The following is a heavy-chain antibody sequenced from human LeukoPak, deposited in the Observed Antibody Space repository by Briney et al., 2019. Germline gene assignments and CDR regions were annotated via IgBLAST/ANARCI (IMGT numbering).Heavy chain of an antibody. V-gene: IGHV5-51*01. CDR2: IYPGDSDT. Sequence: GESLKISCKGSGYSFTSYWIGWVRQMPGKGLEWMGIIYPGDSDTRYSPSFQGQVTISADKSISTAYLQWSSLKASDTAMYYCARREVGAANADGYYFDYWGRGTLVTVSS. CDR3: ARREVGAANADGYYFDY. D-gene: IGHD1-26*01. CDR1: GYSFTSYW. J-gene: IGHJ4*02.